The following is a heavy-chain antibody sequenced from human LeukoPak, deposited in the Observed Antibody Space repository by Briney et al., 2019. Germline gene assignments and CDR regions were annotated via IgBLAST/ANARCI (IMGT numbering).Heavy chain of an antibody. Sequence: WASVKVSCKPSGYTFTHFYIHWVRQAPGQGLEWMGRINPNSGGTNYAPKFQGRVTMTRDTSISTAYLDLLNCDETAVFYCTRNWGTDACTSTSCFELDLDSWGQGTLVTVSS. CDR2: INPNSGGT. V-gene: IGHV1-2*06. J-gene: IGHJ4*02. D-gene: IGHD2-2*01. CDR3: TRNWGTDACTSTSCFELDLDS. CDR1: GYTFTHFY.